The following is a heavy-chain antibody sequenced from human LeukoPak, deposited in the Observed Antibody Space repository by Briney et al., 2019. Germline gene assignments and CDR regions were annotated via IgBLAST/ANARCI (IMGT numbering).Heavy chain of an antibody. CDR1: GGSISSYY. CDR3: ARAGWFSTTWHFDY. D-gene: IGHD6-19*01. CDR2: LSKSGNT. J-gene: IGHJ4*02. Sequence: ASETLSLTCTVSGGSISSYYWSWIRLPPGKGLEWIGYLSKSGNTNYSPSLKSRVTIFGDTSKNQFFLNLSSVTAADTAVYYCARAGWFSTTWHFDYWGQGILVTVSS. V-gene: IGHV4-59*01.